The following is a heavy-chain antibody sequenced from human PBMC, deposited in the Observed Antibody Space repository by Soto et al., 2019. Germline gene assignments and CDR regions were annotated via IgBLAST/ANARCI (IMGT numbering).Heavy chain of an antibody. Sequence: QVQLQQWGAGLLKPSETLSLTCAVYGGSFSGYYWSWIRQPPGKGLEWFGEINHSGSTNYNPSLKSRVTISVDTSKNQFSLKLSSVTAADTAVYYCARGRAGYSNYWGQGTLVTVSS. CDR1: GGSFSGYY. CDR3: ARGRAGYSNY. D-gene: IGHD6-13*01. CDR2: INHSGST. V-gene: IGHV4-34*01. J-gene: IGHJ4*02.